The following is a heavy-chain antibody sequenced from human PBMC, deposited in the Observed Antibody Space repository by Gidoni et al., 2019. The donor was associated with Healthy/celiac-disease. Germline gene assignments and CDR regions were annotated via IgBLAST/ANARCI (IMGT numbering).Heavy chain of an antibody. V-gene: IGHV1-24*01. CDR2: FDPEDGET. CDR3: ATDNLYCSGGSCYHNWFDP. CDR1: GYTLTELS. Sequence: QVQLVQSGDEVKKPGASVKVSCKVSGYTLTELSMHWVRQAPGKGLEWMGVFDPEDGETIYAQKFQGRVTMTEDTSTDTAYMELSSLRSEDTAVYYCATDNLYCSGGSCYHNWFDPWGQGTLVTVSS. D-gene: IGHD2-15*01. J-gene: IGHJ5*02.